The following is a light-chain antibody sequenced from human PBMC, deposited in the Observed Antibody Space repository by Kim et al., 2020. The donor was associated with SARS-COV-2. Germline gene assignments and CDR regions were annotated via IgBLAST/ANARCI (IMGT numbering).Light chain of an antibody. CDR2: DAS. CDR1: QGMYKY. J-gene: IGKJ2*01. Sequence: DIQMTQSPSSLSASVGDRVTITCRASQGMYKYLAWYQQKPGKVPKLLMYDASTLQSGFPSRFSGRGSGTSFTLTISSLQPEDVATYYCQKYDVAPYTFGQGTKLEI. CDR3: QKYDVAPYT. V-gene: IGKV1-27*01.